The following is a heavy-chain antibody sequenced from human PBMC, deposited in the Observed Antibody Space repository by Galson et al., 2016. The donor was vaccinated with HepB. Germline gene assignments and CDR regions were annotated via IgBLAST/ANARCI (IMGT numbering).Heavy chain of an antibody. Sequence: SLRLSCAASGLTFSNAWMSWVRQAPGKGLEWVGRIKSKTDGGTTDYAAPVKGRFSISRDDSKNTLYLQMNSLKTEDTAVYYCTIVVVRGVMGYWGQGTLVTVSS. V-gene: IGHV3-15*01. J-gene: IGHJ4*02. CDR1: GLTFSNAW. D-gene: IGHD3-10*01. CDR3: TIVVVRGVMGY. CDR2: IKSKTDGGTT.